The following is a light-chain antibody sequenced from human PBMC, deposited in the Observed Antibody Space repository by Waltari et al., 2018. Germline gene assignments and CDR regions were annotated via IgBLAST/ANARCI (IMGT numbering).Light chain of an antibody. CDR1: SSNIGSDS. CDR2: SNN. Sequence: QSVLTQPPSASGTPGQRVTISCSGSSSNIGSDSVNWYQQLPGTAPKLLIYSNNQRPSGCPDRFSGSKSGTSASLAISGLQSEDEADYYCAAWDDSLNGQVFGTGTKVTVL. CDR3: AAWDDSLNGQV. J-gene: IGLJ1*01. V-gene: IGLV1-44*01.